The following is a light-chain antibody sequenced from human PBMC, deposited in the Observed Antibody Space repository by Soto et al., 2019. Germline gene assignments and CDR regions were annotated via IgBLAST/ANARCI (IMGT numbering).Light chain of an antibody. V-gene: IGLV1-40*01. J-gene: IGLJ7*01. CDR2: SND. CDR1: SSNIGAGFD. CDR3: ATWDDGVNGVV. Sequence: QSVLTQPPSVSGAPGQRVTISCTGSSSNIGAGFDVHWYHQIAGTAPKLLINSNDQRPSGVPDRFSGSKSGTSASLAISGLQAEDEADYYCATWDDGVNGVVFGGGTQLTVL.